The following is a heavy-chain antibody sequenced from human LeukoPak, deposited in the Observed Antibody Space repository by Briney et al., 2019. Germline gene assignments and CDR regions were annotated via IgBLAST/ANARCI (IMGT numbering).Heavy chain of an antibody. D-gene: IGHD6-19*01. CDR2: MYYSGST. Sequence: SETLSLTCTVSGGSISGYSWTWIRQPPGKGLEWIGYMYYSGSTKYNPSLKSRVTISVDTSKNQFPLKLSSVTAADTAVYYCARLDSSGCLSVWGQGTLVTVSS. CDR1: GGSISGYS. V-gene: IGHV4-59*08. CDR3: ARLDSSGCLSV. J-gene: IGHJ1*01.